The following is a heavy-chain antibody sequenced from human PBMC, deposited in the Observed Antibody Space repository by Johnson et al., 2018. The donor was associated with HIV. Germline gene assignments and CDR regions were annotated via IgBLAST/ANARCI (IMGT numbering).Heavy chain of an antibody. J-gene: IGHJ3*02. CDR1: GFTFSDYY. Sequence: VQLVESGGGLVKPGGSLRLSCAASGFTFSDYYMSWIRQAPGKGLEWVANIKQDGSEKHYLDSVKGRFTISRDNAKNSLYLQMNSLRAEDTAVYYCARDETYRRYALTAFDIWGQGTMVTVSS. CDR3: ARDETYRRYALTAFDI. V-gene: IGHV3-7*05. CDR2: IKQDGSEK. D-gene: IGHD1-14*01.